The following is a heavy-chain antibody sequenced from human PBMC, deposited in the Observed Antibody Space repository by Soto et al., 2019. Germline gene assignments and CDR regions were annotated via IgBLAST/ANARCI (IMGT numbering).Heavy chain of an antibody. CDR3: ARVEGTRTTNFYHYMDV. CDR1: VGTFSDYN. D-gene: IGHD2-8*01. CDR2: IIPKLGIT. Sequence: VQLVQSGAEVKRPGSSVKVSCKAPVGTFSDYNIAWVRQARGQGLEWMGRIIPKLGITNYAHKFQDRVRITADKATSTAYMELTSLRYGDTAVYFCARVEGTRTTNFYHYMDVWGEGTPVTVS. J-gene: IGHJ6*03. V-gene: IGHV1-69*02.